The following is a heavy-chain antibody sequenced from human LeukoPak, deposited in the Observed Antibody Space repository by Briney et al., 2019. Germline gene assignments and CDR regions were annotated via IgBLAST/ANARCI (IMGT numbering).Heavy chain of an antibody. CDR1: GGSIGSSSYN. V-gene: IGHV4-39*01. Sequence: SETLSLTCTVSGGSIGSSSYNWGWIRQPPGKGLEWIGRIQYSGSTYYNPSLKSRVTISVDTSKNQVSLKLSSVIAADTAVYYCARRVVQAGMDVWGQGTTVTVSS. D-gene: IGHD6-6*01. J-gene: IGHJ6*02. CDR3: ARRVVQAGMDV. CDR2: IQYSGST.